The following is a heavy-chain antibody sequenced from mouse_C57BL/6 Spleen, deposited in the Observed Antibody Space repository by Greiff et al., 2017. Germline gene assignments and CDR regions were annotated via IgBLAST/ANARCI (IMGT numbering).Heavy chain of an antibody. D-gene: IGHD1-1*01. CDR1: GYTLTSYW. V-gene: IGHV1-69*01. CDR3: ARGVVADYAMDY. Sequence: QVQLQQPGAELVMPGASVKLSCKASGYTLTSYWMHWVKQRPGQGLEWIGEIDPSDSYTNYNQKFKGKSTLTVDKSSSTAYMQRSSLTAEDSAVYYCARGVVADYAMDYWGQGTSVTVSS. CDR2: IDPSDSYT. J-gene: IGHJ4*01.